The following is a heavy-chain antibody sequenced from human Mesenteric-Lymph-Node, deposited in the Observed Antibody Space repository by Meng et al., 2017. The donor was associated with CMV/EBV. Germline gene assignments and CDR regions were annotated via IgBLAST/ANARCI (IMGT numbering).Heavy chain of an antibody. Sequence: YYWSWIRQPPGKGLEWIGEINHSGSTNYNPSLKSQVTISVDTSKNQFSLKLSSVTAADTAVYYCARAKAGDSSSWYGLKVYYYGMDVWGQGTTVTVSS. CDR1: YY. CDR3: ARAKAGDSSSWYGLKVYYYGMDV. V-gene: IGHV4-34*01. J-gene: IGHJ6*02. CDR2: INHSGST. D-gene: IGHD6-13*01.